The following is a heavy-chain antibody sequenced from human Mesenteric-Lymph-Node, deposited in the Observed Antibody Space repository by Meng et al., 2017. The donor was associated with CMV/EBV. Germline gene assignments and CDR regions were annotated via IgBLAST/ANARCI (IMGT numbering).Heavy chain of an antibody. CDR1: GFTFSSYG. D-gene: IGHD3-10*01. Sequence: GESLKISCAASGFTFSSYGMHWVRQAPGKGLEWVAFIRYDGSNKYYADSVKGRFTISRDNSKNTLYLQMKSLRAEDTAVYYCAKDRADFYGSGNWFDPWGQGTLVTVSS. J-gene: IGHJ5*02. V-gene: IGHV3-30*02. CDR2: IRYDGSNK. CDR3: AKDRADFYGSGNWFDP.